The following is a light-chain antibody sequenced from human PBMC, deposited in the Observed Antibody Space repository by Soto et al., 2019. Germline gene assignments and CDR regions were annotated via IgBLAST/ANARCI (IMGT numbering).Light chain of an antibody. V-gene: IGLV2-23*03. J-gene: IGLJ2*01. CDR1: SSDVGSYNL. CDR3: CSYAGSSTFEG. CDR2: EGS. Sequence: QSALTQPASVSGSPGQSITISCTGTSSDVGSYNLVSWYQQHPGKAPKLMIYEGSKRPSGVSNRFSGSKSGNTASLTISGLQAEDEADYYCCSYAGSSTFEGFGGGTKVTVL.